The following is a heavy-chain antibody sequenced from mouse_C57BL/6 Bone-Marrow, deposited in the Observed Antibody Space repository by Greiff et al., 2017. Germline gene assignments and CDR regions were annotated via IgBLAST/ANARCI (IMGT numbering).Heavy chain of an antibody. CDR2: INPGRGGT. J-gene: IGHJ2*01. D-gene: IGHD2-12*01. CDR3: ARSSANYRDFDY. V-gene: IGHV1-54*01. Sequence: QVQLQQSGAELVRPGTSVKVSCKASGYAFTNYLIEWVKQRPGQGLEWIGVINPGRGGTNYNEKFKGKATLTADKSSSTAYMQLSSLTSEDSAVYFCARSSANYRDFDYWGQGTTLTVSS. CDR1: GYAFTNYL.